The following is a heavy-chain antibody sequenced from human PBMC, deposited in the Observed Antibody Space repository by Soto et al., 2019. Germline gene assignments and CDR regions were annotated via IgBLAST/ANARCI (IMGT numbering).Heavy chain of an antibody. D-gene: IGHD3-10*01. CDR2: IYSGGST. V-gene: IGHV3-66*01. Sequence: GGSLRLSCAASGFTVSSNYMSWVRQAPGKGLEWAAVIYSGGSTYYADSVKGRFTISRDNSKNTLYLQMNTLRAEDTAGYYCGSTNYNPSLKSRVTISVDTSKNQFSLKLSSVTAADTAVYYCARVSLAGYDFWSGYYPPYYYYYYMDVWGKGTTVTVSS. CDR1: GFTVSSNY. J-gene: IGHJ6*03. CDR3: GSTNYNPSLKSRVTISVDTSKNQFSLKLSSVTAADTAVYYCARVSLAGYDFWSGYYPPYYYYYYMDV.